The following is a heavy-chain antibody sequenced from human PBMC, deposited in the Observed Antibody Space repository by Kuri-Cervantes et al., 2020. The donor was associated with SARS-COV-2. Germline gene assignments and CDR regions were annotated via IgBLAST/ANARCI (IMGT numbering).Heavy chain of an antibody. J-gene: IGHJ4*02. CDR3: ARGSAAGHYFDY. V-gene: IGHV1-2*02. CDR1: GYTFTGYY. CDR2: INPNSGGT. D-gene: IGHD6-13*01. Sequence: ASVKVSCKASGYTFTGYYMHWARQAPGQGLEWMGWINPNSGGTNYAQKFQGRVTMTRDTSISTAYMELSRLRSDDTAVYYCARGSAAGHYFDYWGQGTLVTVSS.